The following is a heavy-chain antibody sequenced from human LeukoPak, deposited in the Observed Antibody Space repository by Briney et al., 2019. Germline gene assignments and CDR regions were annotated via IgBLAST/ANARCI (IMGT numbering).Heavy chain of an antibody. CDR3: ARERINYYDSSGYVDAFDI. Sequence: ASVKVSCKASGGTFSSYAISWVRQDPGQGLEWMGGIIPIFGTANYAQKFQGRVTITAHESTSTAYMELSSLRSEDTAVYYGARERINYYDSSGYVDAFDIWGQGTMVTVSS. V-gene: IGHV1-69*13. J-gene: IGHJ3*02. CDR1: GGTFSSYA. CDR2: IIPIFGTA. D-gene: IGHD3-22*01.